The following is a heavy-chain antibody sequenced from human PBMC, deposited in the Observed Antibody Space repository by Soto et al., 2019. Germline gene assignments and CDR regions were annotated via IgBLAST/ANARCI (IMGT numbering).Heavy chain of an antibody. CDR1: GFTFSSYS. Sequence: EVQLVESGGGLVQPGGSLRLSCTASGFTFSSYSMNWVRQAPGKGLEWVSSISRSSSYLYYADSVKGRFTISRDNAKNSLYLQMNSLRAEDTAVYYCGAATGAYWGQGTLVTVSS. J-gene: IGHJ4*02. D-gene: IGHD2-15*01. V-gene: IGHV3-21*01. CDR3: GAATGAY. CDR2: ISRSSSYL.